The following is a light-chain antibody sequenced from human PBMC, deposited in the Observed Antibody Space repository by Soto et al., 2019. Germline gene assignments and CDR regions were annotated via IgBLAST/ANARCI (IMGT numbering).Light chain of an antibody. CDR3: QQYNNWPIT. V-gene: IGKV3-15*01. CDR2: GAS. Sequence: ENVLTQSPGTLSLSPGERATLSCRAGQSVSDTLAWYQQKPGQAPRLLIYGASTRATGIPARFSGSGSGTEFTLTISSLQSEDFAVYYCQQYNNWPITFGQGTRLEIK. CDR1: QSVSDT. J-gene: IGKJ5*01.